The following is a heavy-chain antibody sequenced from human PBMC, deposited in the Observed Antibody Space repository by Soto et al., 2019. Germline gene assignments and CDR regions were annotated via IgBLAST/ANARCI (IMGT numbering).Heavy chain of an antibody. CDR3: ARVNPYGDYYFDY. Sequence: QVQLVESGGGLVKPGGSLRLSCAASGFTFSDYYMSWIRQAPGKGLEWVSYISSSSSYTNYADSVKGRFTISRDNAKNSLYLQMNSLRAEDTAVYYCARVNPYGDYYFDYWGQGTLVTVSS. D-gene: IGHD4-17*01. CDR2: ISSSSSYT. CDR1: GFTFSDYY. V-gene: IGHV3-11*06. J-gene: IGHJ4*02.